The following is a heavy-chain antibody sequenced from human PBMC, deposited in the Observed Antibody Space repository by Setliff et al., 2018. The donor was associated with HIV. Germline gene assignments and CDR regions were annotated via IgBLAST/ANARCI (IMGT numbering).Heavy chain of an antibody. J-gene: IGHJ3*02. Sequence: GASVKVSCKVSGYTLTELSVHWVRQAPGNGLERMGGFDPEQSETVYAQRFQGRVTFTEDTSTDTAYMDLISLTSDDTAVYFCAAPLTGPDGFDMWGQGTMVTVSS. D-gene: IGHD3-9*01. V-gene: IGHV1-24*01. CDR1: GYTLTELS. CDR2: FDPEQSET. CDR3: AAPLTGPDGFDM.